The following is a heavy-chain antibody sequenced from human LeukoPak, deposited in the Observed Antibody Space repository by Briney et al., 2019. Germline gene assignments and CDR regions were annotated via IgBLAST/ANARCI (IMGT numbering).Heavy chain of an antibody. CDR3: ARDRKTDLWFGETTGY. CDR1: GFTFSSYE. Sequence: GGSLRLSCAASGFTFSSYEMNWVRQAPGKGLEWVSYISSSGSTIYYADSVKGRFTISRDNAKNSLYLQMNSLRAEDTAVYYCARDRKTDLWFGETTGYWGQGTLVTVSS. CDR2: ISSSGSTI. V-gene: IGHV3-48*03. J-gene: IGHJ4*02. D-gene: IGHD3-10*01.